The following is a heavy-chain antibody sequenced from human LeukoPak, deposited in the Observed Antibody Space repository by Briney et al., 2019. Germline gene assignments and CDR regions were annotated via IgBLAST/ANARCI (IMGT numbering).Heavy chain of an antibody. CDR1: GGSLSTSSYY. J-gene: IGHJ4*02. V-gene: IGHV4-39*01. CDR3: ARSYYYYYFDY. CDR2: IYFSVST. Sequence: SETLSLTCTVSGGSLSTSSYYWGSIRQPPGKGLECIGSIYFSVSTHYTPSLKSRVTISVDTSTNQFSLKLSSVTAADTAVYYCARSYYYYYFDYWGQGTLVTVSS. D-gene: IGHD3-10*01.